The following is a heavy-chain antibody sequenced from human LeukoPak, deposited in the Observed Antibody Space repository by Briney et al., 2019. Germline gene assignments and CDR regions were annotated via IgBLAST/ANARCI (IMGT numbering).Heavy chain of an antibody. V-gene: IGHV1-18*01. CDR2: ISAYNGNT. CDR3: ARDPYSSSWSPTGPPRY. Sequence: ASVKVSCKASGYTFTSYGISWVRQAPGQGLEWMGWISAYNGNTNYAQKLQGRVTMTTDTSTSTAYMELRSLRSDDTAVYYCARDPYSSSWSPTGPPRYWGQGTLVTVSS. CDR1: GYTFTSYG. D-gene: IGHD6-13*01. J-gene: IGHJ4*02.